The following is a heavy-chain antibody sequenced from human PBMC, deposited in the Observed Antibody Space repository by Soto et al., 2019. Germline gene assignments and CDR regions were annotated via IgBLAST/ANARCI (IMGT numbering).Heavy chain of an antibody. CDR2: ISYDGSNK. V-gene: IGHV3-30*18. CDR3: AKDRPPMHYYYDSSGYYPLDY. D-gene: IGHD3-22*01. Sequence: GGSLRLSCAASGFTFSSYGMHWVRQAPGKGLEWVAVISYDGSNKYYADSVKGRFTISRDNSKNTLYLQMNSLRAEDTAVYYCAKDRPPMHYYYDSSGYYPLDYWGQGTLVTVSS. J-gene: IGHJ4*02. CDR1: GFTFSSYG.